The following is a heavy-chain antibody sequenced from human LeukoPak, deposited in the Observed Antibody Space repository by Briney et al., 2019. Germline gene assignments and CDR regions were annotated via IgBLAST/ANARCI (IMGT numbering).Heavy chain of an antibody. J-gene: IGHJ5*02. CDR2: INSDGSST. D-gene: IGHD6-13*01. Sequence: PGGSLRLSCVASGFTFSRYWMHWVRQAPGKGLVWVSRINSDGSSTSYADSVKGRFTISRDNAKNTLYLQMDSLRAEDTAVYYCARDPDTSSWSNWFDPWGQGTLVTVSS. CDR1: GFTFSRYW. CDR3: ARDPDTSSWSNWFDP. V-gene: IGHV3-74*01.